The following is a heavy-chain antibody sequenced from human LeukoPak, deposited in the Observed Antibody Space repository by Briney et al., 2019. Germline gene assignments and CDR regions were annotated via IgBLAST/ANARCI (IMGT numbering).Heavy chain of an antibody. Sequence: SSETLSLTCTVSGGSISSSSYYWGWIRQPPGKGLEWIGSIYYSGSTYYNPSLKSRVTISVDTSKNQFSLKLSSVTAADTAVYYCASLMWWTYYFDYWGQGTLVTVSS. CDR2: IYYSGST. V-gene: IGHV4-39*01. D-gene: IGHD2-21*01. J-gene: IGHJ4*02. CDR1: GGSISSSSYY. CDR3: ASLMWWTYYFDY.